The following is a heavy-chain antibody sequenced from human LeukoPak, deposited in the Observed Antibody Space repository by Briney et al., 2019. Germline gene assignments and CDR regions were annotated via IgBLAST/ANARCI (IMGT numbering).Heavy chain of an antibody. V-gene: IGHV1-69*04. CDR3: ARDLYSGHEGNAFDI. CDR2: IIPILGIA. J-gene: IGHJ3*02. CDR1: GGTFSSYA. D-gene: IGHD5-12*01. Sequence: SVKVSCKASGGTFSSYAITWVRQAPGQGLEWLGRIIPILGIANYAQKFQGRVTIIADKSTSTAYMELSSLRSEDTAVYYCARDLYSGHEGNAFDIWGQGTMVTVSS.